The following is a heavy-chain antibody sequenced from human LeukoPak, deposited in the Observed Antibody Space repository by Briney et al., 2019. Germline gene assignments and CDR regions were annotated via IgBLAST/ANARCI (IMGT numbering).Heavy chain of an antibody. J-gene: IGHJ4*02. V-gene: IGHV3-48*03. CDR2: ISPTGYTI. Sequence: GGSLGLSCAASTFPFSNYEMNWVGKAPGQGLEWFSYISPTGYTIYYADSVKGRFTISRDSAKNSLYLQMSSLRAEDTAVYYCARVGYHGSGSFDYWGQGTLVTVSS. CDR1: TFPFSNYE. CDR3: ARVGYHGSGSFDY. D-gene: IGHD3-10*01.